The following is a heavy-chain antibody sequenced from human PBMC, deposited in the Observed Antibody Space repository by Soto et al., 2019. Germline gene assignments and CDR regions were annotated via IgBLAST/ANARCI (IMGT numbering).Heavy chain of an antibody. CDR2: INHSGST. D-gene: IGHD5-18*01. V-gene: IGHV4-34*01. CDR3: ARGETYSYGAVCLDY. CDR1: GGSFSGYY. J-gene: IGHJ4*02. Sequence: QVQLQQWGAGLLKPSETLSLTCAGYGGSFSGYYWTWIRQPPGKGLEWNGEINHSGSTNYNPSLKSRVTISVDTSKNPFSLKLNSVTAADTAVYYCARGETYSYGAVCLDYWGQGTLVTVSS.